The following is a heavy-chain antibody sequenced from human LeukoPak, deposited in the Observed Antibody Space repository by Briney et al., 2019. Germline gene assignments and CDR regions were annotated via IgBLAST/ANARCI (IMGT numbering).Heavy chain of an antibody. CDR2: IYYSGST. D-gene: IGHD3-22*01. CDR3: AGASYDSSGVH. Sequence: SETLSLTCTVSGGSISSYYWSWIRQPPGKGLEWIGYIYYSGSTNYNPSLKSRVTISVDTPKNQFSLKLSSVTAADTAVYYCAGASYDSSGVHWGQGTLVTVSS. J-gene: IGHJ4*02. V-gene: IGHV4-59*01. CDR1: GGSISSYY.